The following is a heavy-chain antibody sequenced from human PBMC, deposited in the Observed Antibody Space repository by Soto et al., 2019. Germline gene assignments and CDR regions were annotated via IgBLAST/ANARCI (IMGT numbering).Heavy chain of an antibody. CDR1: GFTFDDYA. CDR3: AKDIFVDMDMVSPGASDM. D-gene: IGHD5-18*01. J-gene: IGHJ3*02. Sequence: EVQLVESGGGLVQPGWSLRLSCAATGFTFDDYAMHWVRQAPGKGLEWVATISWNSGISAYADSVKGRFTISRDNAKKSLHLQMSSLKAEDTALYYCAKDIFVDMDMVSPGASDMWDQGTMVTVSS. CDR2: ISWNSGIS. V-gene: IGHV3-9*01.